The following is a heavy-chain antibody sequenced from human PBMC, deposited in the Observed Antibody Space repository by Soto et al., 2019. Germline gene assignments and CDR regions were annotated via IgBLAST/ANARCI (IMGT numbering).Heavy chain of an antibody. CDR3: ARATVPYYFDY. CDR1: GGSISSYY. J-gene: IGHJ4*02. V-gene: IGHV4-59*01. D-gene: IGHD4-17*01. Sequence: SETLSLTCTVSGGSISSYYWSWIRQPPGKGLEWIGYIYYSGSTNYNPSLKSRVAISVDTSKNQFSLKLSSVTAADTAVYYCARATVPYYFDYWGQGTLVTVSS. CDR2: IYYSGST.